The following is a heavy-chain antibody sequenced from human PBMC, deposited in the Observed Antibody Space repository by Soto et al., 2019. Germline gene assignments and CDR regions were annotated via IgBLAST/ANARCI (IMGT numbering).Heavy chain of an antibody. J-gene: IGHJ4*02. CDR1: GYTFTTYY. CDR2: INPSGGST. CDR3: AKPTSSSWYYFDY. D-gene: IGHD6-13*01. Sequence: QVQLVQSGAEVKKPGASVNVSCKASGYTFTTYYMHWVRQAPGQGLEWMGIINPSGGSTSYAQKFQGRVTMTRDTSTSTVYMELSVLRSEDTAVYYCAKPTSSSWYYFDYWGQGTLVTVSS. V-gene: IGHV1-46*03.